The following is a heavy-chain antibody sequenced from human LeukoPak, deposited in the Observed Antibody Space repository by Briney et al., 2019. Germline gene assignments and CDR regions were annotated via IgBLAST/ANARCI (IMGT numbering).Heavy chain of an antibody. CDR1: GFTFSDYY. CDR3: ARDKGYSSSWSSYYYGMDV. V-gene: IGHV3-11*01. D-gene: IGHD6-13*01. J-gene: IGHJ6*02. CDR2: ISSSGSTI. Sequence: GGSLRLSCAASGFTFSDYYMSWIRQAPGKGLEWVSYISSSGSTIYYADSVKGRFTISRDNAKNSLYLQMNSLRAEGTAVYYCARDKGYSSSWSSYYYGMDVWGQGTTVTVSS.